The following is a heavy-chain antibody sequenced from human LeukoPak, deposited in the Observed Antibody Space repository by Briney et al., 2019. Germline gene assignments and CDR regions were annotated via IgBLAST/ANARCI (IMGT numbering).Heavy chain of an antibody. Sequence: ASVKVSCKASGYTFTGYYMHWVRQAPGQGLEWMGLINPNSGGTNYAQKFQGRVTMTRDTSISTAYMELSRLRSDDTAVYYCARALGIAVAGIGDNYWGQGTLVTVSS. CDR1: GYTFTGYY. CDR2: INPNSGGT. J-gene: IGHJ4*02. D-gene: IGHD6-19*01. V-gene: IGHV1-2*02. CDR3: ARALGIAVAGIGDNY.